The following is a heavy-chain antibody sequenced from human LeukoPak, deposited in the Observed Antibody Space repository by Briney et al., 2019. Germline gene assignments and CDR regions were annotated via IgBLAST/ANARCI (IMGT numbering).Heavy chain of an antibody. D-gene: IGHD3-16*02. CDR1: GFTFSSYS. CDR3: ARESPQYDYVWGSYRTTTAYYFDY. CDR2: ISSSSSYI. Sequence: GGSLRLSCVASGFTFSSYSMNWVRQAPGKGLEWVSSISSSSSYIYYADAVKGRFTSSRDNAKNSLYLQMNSLRAEDTAVYYCARESPQYDYVWGSYRTTTAYYFDYWGQGTLVTVSS. J-gene: IGHJ4*02. V-gene: IGHV3-21*01.